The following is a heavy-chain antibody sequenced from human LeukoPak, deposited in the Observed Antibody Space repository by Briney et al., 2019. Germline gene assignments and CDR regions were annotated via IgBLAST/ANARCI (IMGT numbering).Heavy chain of an antibody. CDR2: IHFIGIT. V-gene: IGHV4-39*07. Sequence: PSETLSLTCTVSGGSINSSSYYWGWIRQPPGTGLEWIGSIHFIGITYYNPSLKSRITISVDTSKNQSSLRLNSVIAADTAVYYCARIKKGDYMDVWGKGTTVTVSS. CDR1: GGSINSSSYY. J-gene: IGHJ6*03. D-gene: IGHD3-16*01. CDR3: ARIKKGDYMDV.